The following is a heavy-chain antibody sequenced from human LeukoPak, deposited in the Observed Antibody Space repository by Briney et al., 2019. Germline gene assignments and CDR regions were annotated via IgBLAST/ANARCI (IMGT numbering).Heavy chain of an antibody. D-gene: IGHD3-22*01. J-gene: IGHJ4*02. V-gene: IGHV4-59*08. CDR2: IYYSGST. CDR3: ARALPEGDYYDSSGYWYFDY. CDR1: GGSISSYY. Sequence: PSETLSLTCTVSGGSISSYYWSWIRQPPGKGLEWIGYIYYSGSTNYNPYLKSRVTISVDTSKNQFSLKLSSVTAADTAVYYCARALPEGDYYDSSGYWYFDYWGQGTLVTVSS.